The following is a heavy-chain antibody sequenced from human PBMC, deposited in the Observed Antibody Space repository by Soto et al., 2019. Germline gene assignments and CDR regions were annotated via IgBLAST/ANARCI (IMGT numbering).Heavy chain of an antibody. J-gene: IGHJ4*02. CDR2: ISTYNGNT. CDR3: ARIFGAIYYFDS. V-gene: IGHV1-18*01. D-gene: IGHD3-3*01. Sequence: QVQLVQSGAEVKKPGASVKVSCKASGYTFTSYGISWVRQAPGQGLEWMGWISTYNGNTNYAQDLQGKITITTDTSTRTAYMELRRLTSDDTAVYYCARIFGAIYYFDSWGQGTLVTVSS. CDR1: GYTFTSYG.